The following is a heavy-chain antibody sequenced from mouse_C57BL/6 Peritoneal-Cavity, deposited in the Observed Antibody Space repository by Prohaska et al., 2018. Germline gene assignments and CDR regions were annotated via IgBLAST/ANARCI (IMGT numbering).Heavy chain of an antibody. D-gene: IGHD2-2*01. V-gene: IGHV1-76*01. CDR1: GYTFTDYY. J-gene: IGHJ2*01. CDR2: IYPGSGNT. Sequence: QVQLKQSGAELVRLGASVKLSCKASGYTFTDYYINWLKQRPGQGLEWIARIYPGSGNTYYNEKFKGKATLTAEKSSSTAYMQLSSLTSEDSAVYFCARSWEVTSYFDYWGQGTTLTVSS. CDR3: ARSWEVTSYFDY.